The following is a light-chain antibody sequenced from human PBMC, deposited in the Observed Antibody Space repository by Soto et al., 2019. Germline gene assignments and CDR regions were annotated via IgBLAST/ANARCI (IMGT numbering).Light chain of an antibody. CDR2: RNN. V-gene: IGLV1-47*01. Sequence: QSVLTQPPSASGTPGQRVTISCSGSSSNIGSNYVYWYQQLPGTVPQLLIYRNNERPSGVPDRVSGSKSGTSASLAISGLRSEAEADYYCAAWDDSLSGVVFGGGTKLTVL. CDR3: AAWDDSLSGVV. CDR1: SSNIGSNY. J-gene: IGLJ2*01.